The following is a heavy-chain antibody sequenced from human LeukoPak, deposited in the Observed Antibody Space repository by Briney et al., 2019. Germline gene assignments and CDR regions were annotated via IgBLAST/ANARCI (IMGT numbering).Heavy chain of an antibody. J-gene: IGHJ4*02. V-gene: IGHV3-7*03. CDR1: GFTFTDHW. CDR2: IHKAGTES. D-gene: IGHD1-26*01. CDR3: ARVGTWELQRVFDY. Sequence: GGSLRLSCAASGFTFTDHWMTWVRQVPGKGLEWVANIHKAGTESYYVDSVKGRFAISRDNAKNSLYLQLSSLRVDDTAVYYCARVGTWELQRVFDYWGQGTLVTVSS.